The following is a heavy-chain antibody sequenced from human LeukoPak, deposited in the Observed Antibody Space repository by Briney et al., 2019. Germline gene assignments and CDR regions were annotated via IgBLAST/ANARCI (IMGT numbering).Heavy chain of an antibody. D-gene: IGHD3-9*01. CDR3: TRGSYDVLTGRSTLGEY. V-gene: IGHV4-39*02. CDR2: IYYSGST. CDR1: GGSITGSSYY. Sequence: SETLSLTCAISGGSITGSSYYWGWIRQSPGKGLEWIGNIYYSGSTYYNSSLKSRVTISIDTSKNHFSLRLTSVTASDTAVYFCTRGSYDVLTGRSTLGEYWGQGTLVAVSS. J-gene: IGHJ4*02.